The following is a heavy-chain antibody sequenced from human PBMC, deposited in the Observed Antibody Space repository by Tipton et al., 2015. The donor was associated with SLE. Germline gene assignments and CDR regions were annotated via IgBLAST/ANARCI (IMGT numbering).Heavy chain of an antibody. Sequence: GSLRLSCAASGCTFSNYAMTWVRQAPGKGQQWVSSISGSGGSTFYADSVKGRFTISRDNSNNRLYLQMNSLRGEDTAVYYCAREKEEVTGDYNWFDPWGQGTLVTVSS. CDR3: AREKEEVTGDYNWFDP. D-gene: IGHD1-20*01. J-gene: IGHJ5*02. V-gene: IGHV3-23*01. CDR2: ISGSGGST. CDR1: GCTFSNYA.